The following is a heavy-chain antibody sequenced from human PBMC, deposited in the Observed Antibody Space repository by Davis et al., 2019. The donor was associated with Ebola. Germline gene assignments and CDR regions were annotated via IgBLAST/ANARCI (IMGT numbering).Heavy chain of an antibody. CDR2: VYYTGDT. CDR3: ARDVVLMVYAIREYYYYGMDV. Sequence: SETLSLTCTVSGGSISSSAYYWGWIRQPPGKGLEWIGSVYYTGDTYYSPSLKSRVTISVDTSKNQFSLKLSSVTAADTAVYYCARDVVLMVYAIREYYYYGMDVWGKGATVTVSS. J-gene: IGHJ6*04. D-gene: IGHD2-8*01. CDR1: GGSISSSAYY. V-gene: IGHV4-39*07.